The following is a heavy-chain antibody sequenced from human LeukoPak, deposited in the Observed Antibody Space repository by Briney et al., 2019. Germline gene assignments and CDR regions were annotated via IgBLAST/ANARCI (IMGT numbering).Heavy chain of an antibody. CDR3: ARWRGHYFDY. V-gene: IGHV4-39*01. J-gene: IGHJ4*02. CDR1: GDSINSGAYY. Sequence: SETLSLTCAVSGDSINSGAYYWAWVRQPPGKGLQWMGSVYFSGTTYYNPSLNTRVTTSIDTSTNQFSLKLDSVTAADTAVYSCARWRGHYFDYWGQGTLVTVSS. CDR2: VYFSGTT. D-gene: IGHD3-3*01.